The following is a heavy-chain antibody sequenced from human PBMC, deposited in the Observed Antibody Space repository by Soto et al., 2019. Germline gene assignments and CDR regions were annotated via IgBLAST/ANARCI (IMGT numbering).Heavy chain of an antibody. CDR1: GFTFSSYG. D-gene: IGHD3-10*01. CDR3: ARDGAIITSQNILLRTYGMDV. J-gene: IGHJ6*02. Sequence: GGSLRLSCAASGFTFSSYGMHWVRQAPGKGLEWVAVIWYDGSNKYYADSVKGRFTISRDNSKNTLYLQMNSLRAEDTAVYYCARDGAIITSQNILLRTYGMDVWGQGTTVTVSS. CDR2: IWYDGSNK. V-gene: IGHV3-33*01.